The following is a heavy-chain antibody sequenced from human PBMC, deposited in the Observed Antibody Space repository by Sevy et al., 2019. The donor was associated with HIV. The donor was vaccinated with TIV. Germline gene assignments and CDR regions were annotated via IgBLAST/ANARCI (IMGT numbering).Heavy chain of an antibody. CDR2: FSYDGSNK. CDR3: ARDWGGDCVGTNCCPSYGLDV. CDR1: GFTFSDYA. Sequence: GGSLRLSCAASGFTFSDYAMHWVRQAPGKGLEWVAVFSYDGSNKYYADSVKGRFTISRDKSKNALYLQMNSLRAEDTAVYDCARDWGGDCVGTNCCPSYGLDVWGQGTTVTVSS. V-gene: IGHV3-30*04. J-gene: IGHJ6*02. D-gene: IGHD2-21*01.